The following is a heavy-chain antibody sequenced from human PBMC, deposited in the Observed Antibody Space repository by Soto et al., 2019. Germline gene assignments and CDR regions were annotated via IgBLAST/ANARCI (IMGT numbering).Heavy chain of an antibody. CDR2: ISGSGGGT. Sequence: EVQLLESGGGLVQPGGSLRLSCAASGFTFSSYAMSWVRQAPGKGLEWVSGISGSGGGTYYADSVKGRFTISRDNSKNTLYLQMNSLRDEDTAVYVCEKDEPGSGNSSYYYMDDWGKGTTVTDSS. CDR3: EKDEPGSGNSSYYYMDD. J-gene: IGHJ6*03. V-gene: IGHV3-23*01. D-gene: IGHD3-10*01. CDR1: GFTFSSYA.